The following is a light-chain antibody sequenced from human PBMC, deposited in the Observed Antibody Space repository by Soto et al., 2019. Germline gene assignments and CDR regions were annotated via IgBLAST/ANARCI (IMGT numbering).Light chain of an antibody. V-gene: IGKV3-15*01. CDR3: KQYGDRPRT. J-gene: IGKJ1*01. CDR2: DAS. CDR1: QDIGIA. Sequence: VFTQSPATLSVSPWDRATLSCSASQDIGIAVAWYHQRSGQAPRLLIFDASIRVPTTPARFSGSVSGTEFTLTISSLESEDFAVYFCKQYGDRPRTFGQGTKVDIK.